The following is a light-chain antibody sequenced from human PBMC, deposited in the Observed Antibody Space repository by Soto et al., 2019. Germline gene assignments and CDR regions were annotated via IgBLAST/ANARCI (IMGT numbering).Light chain of an antibody. V-gene: IGKV1-39*01. CDR3: QQSYTTLFT. J-gene: IGKJ3*01. Sequence: DIQMTQSPSSLSASVGDRVSISCRARQRIDHYLDWYQQKPGKAPKLLMYAASTLQSGVPSRFSGSGSETDFTLTISSLQPEDLATYYCQQSYTTLFTFGPGTKVDIK. CDR1: QRIDHY. CDR2: AAS.